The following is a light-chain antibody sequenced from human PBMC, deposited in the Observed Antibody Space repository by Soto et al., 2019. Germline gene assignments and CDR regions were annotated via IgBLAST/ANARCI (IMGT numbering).Light chain of an antibody. CDR2: GAY. Sequence: EIVLTQSPATLSLSPGERATLSCRASQSVSSSYLAWYQQKPGQAPRLLIYGAYSRATGIPDRFSGSGSGTDFTLTISSLQSEDFAVYYCQQYNNWPPITFGTGTRLEIK. CDR3: QQYNNWPPIT. V-gene: IGKV3-20*01. J-gene: IGKJ5*01. CDR1: QSVSSSY.